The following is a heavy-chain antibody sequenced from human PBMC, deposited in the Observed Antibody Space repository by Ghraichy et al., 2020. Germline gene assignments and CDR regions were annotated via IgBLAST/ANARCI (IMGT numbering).Heavy chain of an antibody. D-gene: IGHD4-17*01. CDR2: IYTSGST. CDR3: ARSDYGDYEVLETWFDP. J-gene: IGHJ5*02. CDR1: GGSISSYY. Sequence: SETLSLTCTVSGGSISSYYWSWIRQPAGKGLEWIGRIYTSGSTNYNPSLKSRVTMSVDTSKNQFSLKLSSVTAADTAVYYCARSDYGDYEVLETWFDPWGQGTLVTVSP. V-gene: IGHV4-4*07.